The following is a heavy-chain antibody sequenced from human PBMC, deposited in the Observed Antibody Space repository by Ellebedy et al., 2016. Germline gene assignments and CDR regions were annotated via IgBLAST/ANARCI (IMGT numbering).Heavy chain of an antibody. D-gene: IGHD6-19*01. Sequence: ASVKVSXXASGYTFTSYDINWVRQATGQGLEWMGWMNPNSGNTGYAQKFQGRVTMTRDTSTSTVYMELSSLRSEDTAVYYCARDLRIRGVGAVAGKGPQNPGGYWGQGTLVTVSS. J-gene: IGHJ4*02. CDR3: ARDLRIRGVGAVAGKGPQNPGGY. V-gene: IGHV1-8*01. CDR2: MNPNSGNT. CDR1: GYTFTSYD.